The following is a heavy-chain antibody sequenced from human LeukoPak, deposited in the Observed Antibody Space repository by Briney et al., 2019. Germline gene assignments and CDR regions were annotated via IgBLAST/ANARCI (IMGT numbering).Heavy chain of an antibody. CDR2: INSDGNST. D-gene: IGHD4-11*01. CDR1: GFTFSSYW. J-gene: IGHJ4*02. CDR3: ARDQTVYYFDY. Sequence: GGSLRLSCAASGFTFSSYWMHWVRQVPGKGLVWVSRINSDGNSTSYADSVKGRFTISRDNAKNTLYLQMNSLRAEDTAVYYCARDQTVYYFDYWGQGTLVTVSS. V-gene: IGHV3-74*01.